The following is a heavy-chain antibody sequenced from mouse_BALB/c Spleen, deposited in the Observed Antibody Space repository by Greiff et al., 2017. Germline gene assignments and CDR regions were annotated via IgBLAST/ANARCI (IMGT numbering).Heavy chain of an antibody. J-gene: IGHJ2*01. D-gene: IGHD2-3*01. V-gene: IGHV1S132*01. CDR1: GYTFTSYW. CDR3: ARWDGYYIDY. CDR2: IFPGTGTT. Sequence: QVQLKESGAELVKPGASVKLSCKTSGYTFTSYWIQWVKQRPGQGLGWIGEIFPGTGTTYYNEKFKGKATLTIDTSSSTAYMQLSSLTSEDSAVYFCARWDGYYIDYWGQGTTLTVSS.